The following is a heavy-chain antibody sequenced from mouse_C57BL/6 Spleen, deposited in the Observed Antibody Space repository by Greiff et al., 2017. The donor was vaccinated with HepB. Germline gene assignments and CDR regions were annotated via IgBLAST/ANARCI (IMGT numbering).Heavy chain of an antibody. J-gene: IGHJ3*01. CDR1: GYTFTSYW. Sequence: QVQLQQPGTELVKPGASVKLSCKASGYTFTSYWTHWVKQRPGQGLEWIGNINPSNGGTNYNEKFKSKATLTVDKSSSTAYMQLSNLTSEDSAVYYCARGEYYDYDVAWFAYWGQVTLVTVSA. CDR2: INPSNGGT. V-gene: IGHV1-53*01. CDR3: ARGEYYDYDVAWFAY. D-gene: IGHD2-4*01.